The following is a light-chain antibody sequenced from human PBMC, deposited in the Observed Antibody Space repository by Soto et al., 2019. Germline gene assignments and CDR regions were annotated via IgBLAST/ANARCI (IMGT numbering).Light chain of an antibody. J-gene: IGKJ4*01. V-gene: IGKV1-12*01. CDR2: AAS. CDR1: GGISSW. CDR3: QQASAFPLT. Sequence: DFPMTQSPSSVSASVGDTVTITCRASGGISSWLAWYQQTPGKAPKLLIYAASFLHRGVPSRFSGRGSGTNFTLTISSLQPEDFATYYCQQASAFPLTFGGGTKV.